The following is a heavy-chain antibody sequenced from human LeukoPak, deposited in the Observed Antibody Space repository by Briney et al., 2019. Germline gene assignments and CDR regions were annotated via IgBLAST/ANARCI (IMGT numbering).Heavy chain of an antibody. CDR1: GYTFTSYG. D-gene: IGHD6-19*01. Sequence: ASVKVSCKASGYTFTSYGISWVRQAPGQGLEWMGWISAYNGNTNYAQKLQGRVTMTTDTSTSTAYMELRSLRSEDTAVYYCARSDGSGWFSYYYYGMDVWGQGTTVTVSS. V-gene: IGHV1-18*01. J-gene: IGHJ6*02. CDR2: ISAYNGNT. CDR3: ARSDGSGWFSYYYYGMDV.